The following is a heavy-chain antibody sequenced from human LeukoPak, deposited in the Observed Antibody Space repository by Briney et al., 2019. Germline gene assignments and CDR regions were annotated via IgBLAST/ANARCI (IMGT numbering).Heavy chain of an antibody. Sequence: PSETLSLTCAVYGGSFSGYYWSWIRQPPGKGLEWIGYIYYSGSTNYNPSLKSRVTISVDTSKNQFSLKLSSVTAADTAVYYCARDLPGVRPSSSRTYGMDVWGQGTTVTVSS. J-gene: IGHJ6*02. CDR2: IYYSGST. CDR1: GGSFSGYY. D-gene: IGHD6-13*01. CDR3: ARDLPGVRPSSSRTYGMDV. V-gene: IGHV4-59*01.